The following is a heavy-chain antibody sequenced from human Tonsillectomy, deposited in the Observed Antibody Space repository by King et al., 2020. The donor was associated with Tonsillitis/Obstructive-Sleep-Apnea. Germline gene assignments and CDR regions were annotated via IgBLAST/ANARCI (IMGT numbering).Heavy chain of an antibody. CDR3: ARDPQDMVATFPYYHYCMDV. CDR2: IKSDGSST. Sequence: EVQLLESGGGLVQPGGSLRLSCAASGFTFSSYWMHWVRQAPGKGLVWVSRIKSDGSSTTYADSVKGRFTISRDNAKNTVFLQMNSLRAEDTAVYYCARDPQDMVATFPYYHYCMDVWGKGTTVTVSS. CDR1: GFTFSSYW. D-gene: IGHD5-12*01. V-gene: IGHV3-74*03. J-gene: IGHJ6*03.